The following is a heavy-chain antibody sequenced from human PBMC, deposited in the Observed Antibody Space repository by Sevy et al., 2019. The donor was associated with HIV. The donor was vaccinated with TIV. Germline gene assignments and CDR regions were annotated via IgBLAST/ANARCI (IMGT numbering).Heavy chain of an antibody. CDR3: AKDLAGPGRTYFDY. V-gene: IGHV3-30*02. CDR1: GFTFSNYG. CDR2: IRYDGSDK. D-gene: IGHD6-13*01. J-gene: IGHJ4*02. Sequence: GGSLRLSCAASGFTFSNYGMHWVRQVPGKGLEWVTFIRYDGSDKYYAASVKGRFTISRDDSKNTLYLQMDSRRAEDTAIYYCAKDLAGPGRTYFDYWGQGTLVTVSS.